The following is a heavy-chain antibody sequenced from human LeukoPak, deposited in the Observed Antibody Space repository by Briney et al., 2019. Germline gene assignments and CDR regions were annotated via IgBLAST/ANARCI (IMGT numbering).Heavy chain of an antibody. Sequence: GGSLRLSCAASGFTFSIYAMSWVRQAPGKGLQWVSSITSRGESTWYVDSVKGRFTTTRDNSENTLYLQMHSLRAEDTAVYYCARDRPNYYGSDGHYYRRDGDYWGRGTLVSVSS. D-gene: IGHD3-22*01. CDR2: ITSRGEST. CDR1: GFTFSIYA. J-gene: IGHJ4*02. V-gene: IGHV3-23*01. CDR3: ARDRPNYYGSDGHYYRRDGDY.